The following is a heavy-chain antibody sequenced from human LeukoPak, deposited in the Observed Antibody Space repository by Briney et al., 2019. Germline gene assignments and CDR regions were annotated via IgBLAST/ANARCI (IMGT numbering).Heavy chain of an antibody. V-gene: IGHV3-23*01. CDR1: GFIFSKYA. CDR3: AKEWTRVSGFDY. J-gene: IGHJ4*02. Sequence: PGGSLRLSCAASGFIFSKYAMSWVRQAPGKGLEWVSLISESGTSTNYADSVEGRFTISRDNSKNTLYLQMNSLRAEDTAVYYCAKEWTRVSGFDYWGQGTLVTVSS. D-gene: IGHD3-10*01. CDR2: ISESGTST.